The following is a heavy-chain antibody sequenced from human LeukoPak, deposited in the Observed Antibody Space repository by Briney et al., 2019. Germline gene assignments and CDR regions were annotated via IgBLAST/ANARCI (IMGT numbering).Heavy chain of an antibody. CDR1: GFHFSGYV. J-gene: IGHJ3*01. V-gene: IGHV3-23*01. CDR2: RSGSGGST. CDR3: AKGRTTVMAFDV. Sequence: GGTLSLSRTASGFHFSGYVISWVRQAPGKGLGWVSVRSGSGGSTYNADSVKGRFTISRDNSKDTRYMQLNSPRAEDTAVYFCAKGRTTVMAFDVWGQGTMVSVSS. D-gene: IGHD4-17*01.